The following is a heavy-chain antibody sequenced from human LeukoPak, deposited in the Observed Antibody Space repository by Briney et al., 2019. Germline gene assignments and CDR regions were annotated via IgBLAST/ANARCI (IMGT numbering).Heavy chain of an antibody. D-gene: IGHD5/OR15-5a*01. V-gene: IGHV1-2*02. CDR2: INPNSGGT. Sequence: ASVKVSCKASGYTFTSYGISWVRQAPGQGLEWMGWINPNSGGTNYAQKFQGRVTMTRDTSINTAYMELTSLTSDDTAMYFCTRGVVSTTFTFDPWGQGTLVTVSS. CDR1: GYTFTSYG. CDR3: TRGVVSTTFTFDP. J-gene: IGHJ5*02.